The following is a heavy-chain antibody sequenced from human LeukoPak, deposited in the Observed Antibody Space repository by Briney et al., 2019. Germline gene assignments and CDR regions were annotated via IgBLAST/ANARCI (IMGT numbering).Heavy chain of an antibody. CDR2: INPNSGGT. J-gene: IGHJ5*02. CDR3: ARAFPRVVVVAATRSVYWFDP. Sequence: ASVKVSCKASGYTFTGYYMHWVRQAPGQGLEWMGRINPNSGGTNYAQKFQGRVTMTRDTSISTAYMELSRLRSDDTAVYSCARAFPRVVVVAATRSVYWFDPWGQGTLVTVSS. D-gene: IGHD2-15*01. CDR1: GYTFTGYY. V-gene: IGHV1-2*06.